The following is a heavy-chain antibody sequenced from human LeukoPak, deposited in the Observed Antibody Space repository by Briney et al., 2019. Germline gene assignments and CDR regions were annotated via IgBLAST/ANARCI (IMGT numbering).Heavy chain of an antibody. CDR2: IYTGGST. CDR3: AREQYGSDDALDI. Sequence: GGSLRLSCAASGFTVSNNYMSWVRQAPGKGLEWVSVIYTGGSTYYADSVKGRFTVSRDNSKNTMDLQMNSLRAEDTAVYYCAREQYGSDDALDIWGQGTMVTVSS. J-gene: IGHJ3*02. CDR1: GFTVSNNY. V-gene: IGHV3-66*01. D-gene: IGHD4-17*01.